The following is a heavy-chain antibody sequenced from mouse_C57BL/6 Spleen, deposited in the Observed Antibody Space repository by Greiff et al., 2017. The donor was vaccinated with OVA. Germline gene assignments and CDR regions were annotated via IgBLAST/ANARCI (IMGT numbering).Heavy chain of an antibody. CDR1: GYTFTDYY. Sequence: VQLQQSGPELVKPGASVKISCKASGYTFTDYYMNWVKQSPGKSLEWIGDINPNNGGTSYNQKFKGKATLTVDKSSSTAYMELRSLTSEDSAVYYCARYYGNYGYAMDYWGKGTSVTVSS. CDR3: ARYYGNYGYAMDY. V-gene: IGHV1-26*01. D-gene: IGHD2-1*01. CDR2: INPNNGGT. J-gene: IGHJ4*01.